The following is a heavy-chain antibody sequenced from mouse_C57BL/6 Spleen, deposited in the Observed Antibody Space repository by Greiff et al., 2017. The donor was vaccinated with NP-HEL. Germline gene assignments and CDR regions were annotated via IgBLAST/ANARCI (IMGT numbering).Heavy chain of an antibody. Sequence: QVQLQQSGAELVRPGASVTLSCKASGYTFTDYEMHWVKQTPVHGLEWIGAIDPETGGTAYNQKFKGKAILTADKSSSTAYMELRSLTSEDSAVYYCTRGEAYGGYWEAMDYWGQGTSVTVSS. J-gene: IGHJ4*01. CDR3: TRGEAYGGYWEAMDY. V-gene: IGHV1-15*01. CDR2: IDPETGGT. CDR1: GYTFTDYE. D-gene: IGHD2-3*01.